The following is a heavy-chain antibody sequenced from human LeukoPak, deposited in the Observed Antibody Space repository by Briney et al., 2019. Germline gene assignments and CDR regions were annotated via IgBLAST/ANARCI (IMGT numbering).Heavy chain of an antibody. V-gene: IGHV1-69*05. Sequence: SVKVSCKASGGTFSSYAISWVRQAPGQGLEWTGRIIPIFGTANYAQKFQGRVTITTDESTSTAYMELSSLKSEDTAVYYCARERTTVGDPDYFDYWGQGTLVTVSS. J-gene: IGHJ4*02. CDR1: GGTFSSYA. D-gene: IGHD4-23*01. CDR3: ARERTTVGDPDYFDY. CDR2: IIPIFGTA.